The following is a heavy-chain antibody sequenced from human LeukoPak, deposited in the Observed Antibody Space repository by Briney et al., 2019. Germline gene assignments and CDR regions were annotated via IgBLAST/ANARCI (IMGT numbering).Heavy chain of an antibody. Sequence: GGSLRLSCTVSGFTFSTHWMSWVRQAPGKGPEWVAIIKYDATEKYYVESVKGRFTVSRDNAKDSVYLQLNSLRAEDTAVYYCARDKKAGSSDGSVFDSWGQGTLVTVSS. CDR3: ARDKKAGSSDGSVFDS. CDR1: GFTFSTHW. V-gene: IGHV3-7*01. J-gene: IGHJ4*02. D-gene: IGHD2-2*01. CDR2: IKYDATEK.